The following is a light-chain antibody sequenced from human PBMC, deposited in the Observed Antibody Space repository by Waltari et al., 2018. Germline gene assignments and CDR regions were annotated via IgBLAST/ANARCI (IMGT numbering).Light chain of an antibody. J-gene: IGLJ3*02. CDR2: DNN. V-gene: IGLV1-40*01. Sequence: QSVLTQPPSVSGAPGQRVTISCTGSSSNIGAVFLVHWYQQLPGTVPKLLIFDNNNRPSGGPARFPGSRSGTSASLAITGLQAEDEADYYCQSFDTSLTAWVFGGGTKLTVL. CDR1: SSNIGAVFL. CDR3: QSFDTSLTAWV.